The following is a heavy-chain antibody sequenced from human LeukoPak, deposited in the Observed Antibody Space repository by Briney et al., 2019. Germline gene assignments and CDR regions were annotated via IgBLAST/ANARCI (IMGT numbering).Heavy chain of an antibody. V-gene: IGHV4-34*01. CDR3: ARALWWQGGMDV. D-gene: IGHD2-21*01. CDR2: INHSGST. Sequence: PSETLSLTCAVYGGSFSGYYWSWIRQPPGKGLEWIGEINHSGSTNYNPSLKSRVTISVDTSKNQFSLKLSSVTAADTAVYYCARALWWQGGMDVWGQGTTVTVSS. J-gene: IGHJ6*02. CDR1: GGSFSGYY.